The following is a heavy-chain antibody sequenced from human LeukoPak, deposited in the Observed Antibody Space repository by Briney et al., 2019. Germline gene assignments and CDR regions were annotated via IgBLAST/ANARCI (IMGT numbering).Heavy chain of an antibody. J-gene: IGHJ4*02. CDR1: GGTFSSYA. D-gene: IGHD6-6*01. CDR2: IIPIFGTA. CDR3: ARGGRYSSSANDY. V-gene: IGHV1-69*06. Sequence: GASVKVSCKASGGTFSSYAISWVRQAPGQGLEWMGGIIPIFGTANYAQKFQGRVTITADKSTSTAYMELSSLRSDDTAVYYCARGGRYSSSANDYWGQGTLVTVSS.